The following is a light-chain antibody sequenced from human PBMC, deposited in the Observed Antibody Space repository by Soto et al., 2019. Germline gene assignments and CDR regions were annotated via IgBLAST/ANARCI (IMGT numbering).Light chain of an antibody. CDR1: QSISSY. J-gene: IGKJ5*01. CDR3: QQAHRFPIT. CDR2: KAS. V-gene: IGKV1-39*01. Sequence: DIQMTQSPSSLSASVGDRVTITCRASQSISSYLNWYQQKPGKAPKLLIYKASTLKSGVPSRFSGSGSGTTFTLTISSLQPEDFATYYCQQAHRFPITFGQGTRLEI.